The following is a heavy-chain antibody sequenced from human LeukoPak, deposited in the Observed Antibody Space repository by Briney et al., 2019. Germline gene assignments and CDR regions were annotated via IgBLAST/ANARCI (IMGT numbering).Heavy chain of an antibody. J-gene: IGHJ4*02. CDR3: ARTYVVGATTVDF. D-gene: IGHD1-26*01. V-gene: IGHV5-51*01. Sequence: PGESLKISCKGSGYSFTTYWIVWVRQMPGKGLEWMGIIYPGDSDTRCSPSFQGQVTISADKSINTAYLQWSSLKASDTAMYYCARTYVVGATTVDFWGQGTLVTVSS. CDR2: IYPGDSDT. CDR1: GYSFTTYW.